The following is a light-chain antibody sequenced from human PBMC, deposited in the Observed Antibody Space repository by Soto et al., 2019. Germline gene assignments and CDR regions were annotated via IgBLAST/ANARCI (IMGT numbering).Light chain of an antibody. CDR3: QQSYSNPRT. J-gene: IGKJ1*01. CDR2: AAS. V-gene: IGKV1-39*01. Sequence: DIQMTQSPSSLSASVGDRVTITCRASQSISSYLNWYQQKPGKAPKLLIYAASSLRSGVPSRLSGSGSGTDFTLTISSLQPEDFATYYCQQSYSNPRTFGQGTKVEIK. CDR1: QSISSY.